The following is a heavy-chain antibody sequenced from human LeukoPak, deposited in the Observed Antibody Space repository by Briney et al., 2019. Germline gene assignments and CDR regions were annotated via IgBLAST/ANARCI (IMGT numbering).Heavy chain of an antibody. J-gene: IGHJ3*02. CDR1: GFTFGDYA. V-gene: IGHV3-9*01. D-gene: IGHD3-22*01. CDR2: ISYSGGTI. CDR3: AKDRYYRSRGHSLVGAFYI. Sequence: GGSLRLSCAASGFTFGDYAMFWVRQVPGKGLEWVSGISYSGGTIGYAASVKGRFTITSHNGEHALYLQMNNLRAGDTAVYDCAKDRYYRSRGHSLVGAFYIWGEGTMVTLSS.